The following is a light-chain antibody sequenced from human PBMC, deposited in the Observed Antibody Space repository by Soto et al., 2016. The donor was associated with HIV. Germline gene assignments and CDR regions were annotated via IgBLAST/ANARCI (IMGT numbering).Light chain of an antibody. CDR2: ATY. V-gene: IGKV1-12*01. CDR1: QAINSR. CDR3: LQDYDRPYT. Sequence: GDRVTITCRASQAINSRLAWYQQNPGKAPEVLITATYTLQDGVPSRFSGSGSGTDFTLTISSLQPEDSASYFCLQDYDRPYTFGQGTKLEIK. J-gene: IGKJ2*01.